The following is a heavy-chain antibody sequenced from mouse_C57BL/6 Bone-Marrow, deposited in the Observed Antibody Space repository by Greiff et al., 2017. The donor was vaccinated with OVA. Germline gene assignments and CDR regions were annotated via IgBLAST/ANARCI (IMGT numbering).Heavy chain of an antibody. CDR2: IDPENGDT. D-gene: IGHD1-1*01. Sequence: EVKLMESGAELVRPGASVKLSCTASGFNIKDDYMHWVKQRPEQGLEWIGWIDPENGDTEYASKFQGKATITADTSSNTAYLQLSSLTSEDTAVYYCTPLLRSYYFDYGGQGTTLTVSS. CDR3: TPLLRSYYFDY. CDR1: GFNIKDDY. J-gene: IGHJ2*01. V-gene: IGHV14-4*01.